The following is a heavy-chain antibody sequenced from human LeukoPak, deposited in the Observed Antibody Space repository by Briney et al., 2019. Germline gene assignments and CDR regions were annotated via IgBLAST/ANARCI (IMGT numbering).Heavy chain of an antibody. CDR1: GGSISSGSYY. Sequence: PSETLSLTCTVSGGSISSGSYYWSWIRQPPGKGLEWIGEINHSGSTNYNPSLKSRVTISVDTSKNQFSLKLSSVTAADTAVYYCARRLVATNNIDYWGQGTLVTVSS. J-gene: IGHJ4*02. V-gene: IGHV4-39*07. CDR3: ARRLVATNNIDY. CDR2: INHSGST. D-gene: IGHD5-12*01.